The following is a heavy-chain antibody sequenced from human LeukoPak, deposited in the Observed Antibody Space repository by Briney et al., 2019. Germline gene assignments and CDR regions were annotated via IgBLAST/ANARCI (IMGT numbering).Heavy chain of an antibody. CDR3: ARPYCSRTDCYADAFDV. D-gene: IGHD2-2*01. J-gene: IGHJ3*01. V-gene: IGHV3-33*01. CDR1: GFTFSSYA. Sequence: PGRSLRLSCAASGFTFSSYAMHWVRQAPGKGLEWVAVIWYDGSNANYGDSVKGRFTISRDNSKNTLYLQMSSLRAEDTAVYYCARPYCSRTDCYADAFDVWGQGTMVTVSP. CDR2: IWYDGSNA.